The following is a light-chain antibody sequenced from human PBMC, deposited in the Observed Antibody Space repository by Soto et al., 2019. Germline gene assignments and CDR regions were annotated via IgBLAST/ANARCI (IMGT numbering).Light chain of an antibody. J-gene: IGKJ4*01. CDR2: DAS. V-gene: IGKV3D-20*01. Sequence: EIVLTQSPATLSLSPGERATLSCGANQSVRSNYLAWYQQKPGLAPRLLIYDASSRATGIPDRFSGSGSGTDFTLTISRLEPEDFAVYYCQQHAGSPLTFGGGTKVEIK. CDR1: QSVRSNY. CDR3: QQHAGSPLT.